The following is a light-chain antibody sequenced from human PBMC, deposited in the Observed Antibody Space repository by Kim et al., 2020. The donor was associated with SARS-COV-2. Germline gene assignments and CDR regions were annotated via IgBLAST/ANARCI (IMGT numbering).Light chain of an antibody. Sequence: LSPGERATLSCRASRTLSTNYFAWYQQKPGQTPKLLIYDTSNRATGIPDRFSGSGSGTDFTLTISRLEPEDFAVYYCQQYHSSVTFGGGTKVDIK. CDR1: RTLSTNY. CDR3: QQYHSSVT. CDR2: DTS. J-gene: IGKJ4*01. V-gene: IGKV3-20*01.